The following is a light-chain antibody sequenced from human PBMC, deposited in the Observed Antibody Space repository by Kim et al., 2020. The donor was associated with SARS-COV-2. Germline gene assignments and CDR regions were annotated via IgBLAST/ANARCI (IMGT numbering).Light chain of an antibody. CDR1: KTLVHSNEWSS. CDR2: MIS. CDR3: VQCTHSPIS. V-gene: IGKV2-30*02. Sequence: PAFYSGKSTKTLVHSNEWSSWNWFHPIPGQPPQHLMYMISNVDSRVPDTFNGSGSSSDFTLQMSRVGAEDIVFYYCVQCTHSPISFGAGTKVDIK. J-gene: IGKJ3*01.